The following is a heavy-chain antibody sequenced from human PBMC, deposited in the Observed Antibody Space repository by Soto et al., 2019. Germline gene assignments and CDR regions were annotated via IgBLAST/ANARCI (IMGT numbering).Heavy chain of an antibody. D-gene: IGHD3-10*01. J-gene: IGHJ4*02. V-gene: IGHV4-59*01. Sequence: PSETLSLTCSVSGVSIKTYHWSWIRQPPGRGLEWIGYLYNSGSTNYNSSLEGRVTISMYTSRNQFSLKLTSVTAADTAVYLCARAGGANYYFDFWGQGALVTVSS. CDR2: LYNSGST. CDR3: ARAGGANYYFDF. CDR1: GVSIKTYH.